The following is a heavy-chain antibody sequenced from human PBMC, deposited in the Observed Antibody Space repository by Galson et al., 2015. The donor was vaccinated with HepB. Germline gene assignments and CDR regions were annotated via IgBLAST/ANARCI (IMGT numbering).Heavy chain of an antibody. Sequence: SLRLSCAASGFTFSSYSMNWVRQAPGKGLEWVSYISSSSSTIYYADSVKGRFTISRDNAKNSLYLQMNSLRAEDTAVYYCARDRGYCSGGSCYSSDAFDIWGQGTMVTVSS. CDR1: GFTFSSYS. V-gene: IGHV3-48*01. CDR3: ARDRGYCSGGSCYSSDAFDI. CDR2: ISSSSSTI. J-gene: IGHJ3*02. D-gene: IGHD2-15*01.